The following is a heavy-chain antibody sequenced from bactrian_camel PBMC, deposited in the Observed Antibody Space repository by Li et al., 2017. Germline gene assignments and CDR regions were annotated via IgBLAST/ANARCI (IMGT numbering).Heavy chain of an antibody. CDR2: ISADGSNT. D-gene: IGHD4*01. Sequence: HVQLVESGGGLVQPGGSLRLSCAVSGLTFSTHAMSWVRQTPGKGLEWVSTISADGSNTYDADSVKGRFAISRDNAKNTLYLQMNFLRVKTRPSITVRQMWGTIAAMQRKPVSGARGPRSPSP. CDR3: RQMWGTIAAMQRKPVS. V-gene: IGHV3-2*01. J-gene: IGHJ6*01. CDR1: GLTFSTHA.